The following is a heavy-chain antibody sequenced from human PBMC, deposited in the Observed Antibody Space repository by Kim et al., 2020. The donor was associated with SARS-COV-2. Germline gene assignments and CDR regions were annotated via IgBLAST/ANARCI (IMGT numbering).Heavy chain of an antibody. J-gene: IGHJ4*02. CDR3: ASNKYYGSGSYTVDY. V-gene: IGHV4-31*02. D-gene: IGHD3-10*01. Sequence: PALKSRVTISLDTSKNQFSLKLSSVTAADTAVYYCASNKYYGSGSYTVDYWGQGTLVTVSS.